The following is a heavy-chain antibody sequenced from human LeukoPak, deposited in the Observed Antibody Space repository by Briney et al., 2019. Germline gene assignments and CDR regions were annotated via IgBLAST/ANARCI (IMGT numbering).Heavy chain of an antibody. CDR3: ARGPVTGWFDP. Sequence: GSLRLSCAASGFTFSNAWMSWVRQAPGKGLEWIGESNHSGNTNYNPSLKSRVTISVDTSKNQFSLKLSSVTAADTAVYYCARGPVTGWFDPWGQGTLVTVSS. CDR1: GFTFSNAW. J-gene: IGHJ5*02. V-gene: IGHV4-34*01. D-gene: IGHD4-17*01. CDR2: SNHSGNT.